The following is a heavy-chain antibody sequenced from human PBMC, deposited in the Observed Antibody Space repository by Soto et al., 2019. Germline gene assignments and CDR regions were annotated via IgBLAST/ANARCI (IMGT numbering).Heavy chain of an antibody. CDR1: GGTFSSDA. Sequence: SVKVSCNASGGTFSSDAISWVRQAPGHGLEWMGGIITMFNTANYAQMFHGRVTITADESTSTAYMELISLRSEDTAVYYCASSRCTNGVSYNLSPALDVWGPATTGTVS. J-gene: IGHJ6*02. CDR2: IITMFNTA. D-gene: IGHD2-8*01. V-gene: IGHV1-69*13. CDR3: ASSRCTNGVSYNLSPALDV.